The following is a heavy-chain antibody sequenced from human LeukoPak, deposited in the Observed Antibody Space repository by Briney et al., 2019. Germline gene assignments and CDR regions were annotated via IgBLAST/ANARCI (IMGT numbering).Heavy chain of an antibody. V-gene: IGHV4-59*01. Sequence: SETLSLTCTVSGPSISGYYWSWVRQPPGKGLEWIGYIYYSRSTNYNPSLKSRVTISVDTSKNQFSRKLSTVTAADTAVYYCARVASFYYYYMDVWAKGTTVTV. CDR1: GPSISGYY. CDR3: ARVASFYYYYMDV. CDR2: IYYSRST. D-gene: IGHD2-15*01. J-gene: IGHJ6*03.